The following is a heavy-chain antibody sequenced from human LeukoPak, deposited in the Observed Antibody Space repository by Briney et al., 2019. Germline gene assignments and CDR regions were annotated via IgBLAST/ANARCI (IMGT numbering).Heavy chain of an antibody. CDR1: GGPFSSYY. CDR2: IYYSGST. CDR3: ARVQYYYGSGTSWFDP. Sequence: SETLSLTCTVSGGPFSSYYWSWIRQPPGKGLEWIGYIYYSGSTNYNPSLKSRVTISVDTSKNQFSLKLSSVTAADTAVYYCARVQYYYGSGTSWFDPWGQGTLVTVSS. V-gene: IGHV4-59*01. J-gene: IGHJ5*02. D-gene: IGHD3-10*01.